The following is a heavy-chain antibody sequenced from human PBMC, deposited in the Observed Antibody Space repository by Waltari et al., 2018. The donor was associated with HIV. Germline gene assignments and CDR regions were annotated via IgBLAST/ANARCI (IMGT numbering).Heavy chain of an antibody. CDR2: INTNTGSP. J-gene: IGHJ4*02. Sequence: QVQLFQSESELKKPGASATVSCKASGYTFPGNTINLVRQAAGQGLEWLGWINTNTGSPMYAQGFTGRFVFSLDTSVSTAFLQISALKADDTAVYFCARDGGRSRAFDSWGQGTLVTVSS. V-gene: IGHV7-4-1*02. CDR3: ARDGGRSRAFDS. CDR1: GYTFPGNT. D-gene: IGHD3-16*01.